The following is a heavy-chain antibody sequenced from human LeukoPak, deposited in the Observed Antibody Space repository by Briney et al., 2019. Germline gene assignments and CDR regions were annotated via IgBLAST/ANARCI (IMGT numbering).Heavy chain of an antibody. V-gene: IGHV4-39*01. Sequence: SETLSLTCTVSGGSISSSSYYWGWIRQPPGKGLEWIGGVYYSGSTYYNPSLQSRVTISVDTSKNQFSLKLSSVTAADTAVYYCVRGSTLRHYQYWGQGTLVTVSS. CDR1: GGSISSSSYY. D-gene: IGHD3-16*01. CDR3: VRGSTLRHYQY. CDR2: VYYSGST. J-gene: IGHJ4*02.